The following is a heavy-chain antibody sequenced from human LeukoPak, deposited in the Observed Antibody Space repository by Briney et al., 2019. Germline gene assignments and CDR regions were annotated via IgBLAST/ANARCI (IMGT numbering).Heavy chain of an antibody. V-gene: IGHV4-59*01. CDR2: IYYSGST. CDR1: GDSISSYY. Sequence: SETLSLTCTVSGDSISSYYWGWIRQPPGKGLEWIGYIYYSGSTIYNPSLKSRVTISVDTSKSQFSLKLSSVTAADTAVYYCASSRFSNFYYFDYWGQGTLVTVSS. D-gene: IGHD1-1*01. J-gene: IGHJ4*02. CDR3: ASSRFSNFYYFDY.